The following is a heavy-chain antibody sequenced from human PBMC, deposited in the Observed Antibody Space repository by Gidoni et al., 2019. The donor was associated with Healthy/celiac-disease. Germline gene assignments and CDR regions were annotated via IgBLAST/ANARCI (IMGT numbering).Heavy chain of an antibody. CDR2: ISGSGGST. V-gene: IGHV3-23*01. Sequence: EVQLLESGGGLVQPGGSLSLPCAASGFTFSSYAMSWVRQAPGKGLEWVSAISGSGGSTYYADSVKGRFTISRDNSKNTLYLQMNSLRAEDTAVYYCAKRIAVAGISPPYFDYWGQGTLVTVSS. J-gene: IGHJ4*02. D-gene: IGHD6-19*01. CDR1: GFTFSSYA. CDR3: AKRIAVAGISPPYFDY.